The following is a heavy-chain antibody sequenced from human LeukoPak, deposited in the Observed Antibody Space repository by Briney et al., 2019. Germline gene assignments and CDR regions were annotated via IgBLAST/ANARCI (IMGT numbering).Heavy chain of an antibody. CDR3: ASKSDTRPFNYFDY. Sequence: PGGSLRLSCTASGFTFSSHAMSWVRQAPGKGPEWVSTITGHGASTYYADSVKGRFTISRDNSKNSLYLQMNSLRAEDTAVYYCASKSDTRPFNYFDYWGQGTLVTVSS. J-gene: IGHJ4*02. D-gene: IGHD2-21*01. CDR2: ITGHGAST. CDR1: GFTFSSHA. V-gene: IGHV3-23*01.